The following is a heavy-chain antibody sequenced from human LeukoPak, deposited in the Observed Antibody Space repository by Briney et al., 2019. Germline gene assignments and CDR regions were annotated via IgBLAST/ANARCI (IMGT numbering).Heavy chain of an antibody. J-gene: IGHJ4*02. D-gene: IGHD6-13*01. V-gene: IGHV3-53*04. CDR1: GFTVNSNY. CDR2: IYSGGNT. Sequence: GGSLRLSCAVSGFTVNSNYMSWVRQAPGKGLEWVSVIYSGGNTYYADSVKGRFTISRHNSKNTLYLQMNSLRAEDTAVYYCAAEGGINSWYYGLAYWGQGTLVTVSS. CDR3: AAEGGINSWYYGLAY.